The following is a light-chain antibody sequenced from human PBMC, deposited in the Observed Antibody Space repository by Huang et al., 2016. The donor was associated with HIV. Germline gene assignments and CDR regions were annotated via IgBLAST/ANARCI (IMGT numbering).Light chain of an antibody. CDR3: QHYGSSPFT. J-gene: IGKJ3*01. CDR2: GAS. CDR1: QSFSSSY. Sequence: DIVLTQSPGTLSLSPGERATLSCRASQSFSSSYLGWYQQKPGQAPRLLIDGASSRASGIPDRFSGSGSGTDFTLTISRLEPEDFAVYYCQHYGSSPFTFGPGTKVDIK. V-gene: IGKV3-20*01.